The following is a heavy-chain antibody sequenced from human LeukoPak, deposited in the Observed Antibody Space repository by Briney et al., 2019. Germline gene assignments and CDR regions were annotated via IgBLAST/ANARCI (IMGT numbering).Heavy chain of an antibody. CDR3: ARDCSSTSCYTAPDYYYGMDV. J-gene: IGHJ6*02. CDR2: ISSSGSTI. V-gene: IGHV3-11*01. D-gene: IGHD2-2*02. Sequence: GGSLRLSCAASGFTFSDYYMSWIRQAPGKGLEWVSYISSSGSTIYYADSVKGRFTISRDNAKNSLYLQMNSLRAEDTAVYYCARDCSSTSCYTAPDYYYGMDVWGQGTTVTVSS. CDR1: GFTFSDYY.